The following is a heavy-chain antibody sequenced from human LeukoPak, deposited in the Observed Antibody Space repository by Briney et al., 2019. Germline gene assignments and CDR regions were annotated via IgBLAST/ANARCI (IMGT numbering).Heavy chain of an antibody. CDR1: GFTFSSYA. CDR3: AKLYYDYVWGSYRSPYAFDI. Sequence: GGSLRLSCAASGFTFSSYAMSWVRQAPGKGLEWVSAISGSGGSTYYADSVKGRFTISRDNSKNTLYLQMNSLRAEDTAVYYCAKLYYDYVWGSYRSPYAFDIWGQGTMVTVSS. J-gene: IGHJ3*02. V-gene: IGHV3-23*01. CDR2: ISGSGGST. D-gene: IGHD3-16*02.